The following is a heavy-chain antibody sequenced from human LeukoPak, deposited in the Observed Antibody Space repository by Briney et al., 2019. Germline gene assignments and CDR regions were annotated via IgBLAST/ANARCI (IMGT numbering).Heavy chain of an antibody. CDR1: GFTFSSYG. Sequence: GGSLRLSCAASGFTFSSYGMHWVRQAPGKGLEWVAVISYDGSNKYYADSVKGRFTISRDNSKNTLYLQMNSLRAEDTAVYYCAKDHSVYCSSTSCYDHYFDYWGQGTLVTVSS. CDR2: ISYDGSNK. J-gene: IGHJ4*02. V-gene: IGHV3-30*18. D-gene: IGHD2-2*01. CDR3: AKDHSVYCSSTSCYDHYFDY.